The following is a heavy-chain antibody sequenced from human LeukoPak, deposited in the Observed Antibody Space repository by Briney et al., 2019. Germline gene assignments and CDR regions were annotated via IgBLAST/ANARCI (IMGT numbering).Heavy chain of an antibody. CDR1: GGSISSGDYY. Sequence: SQTLSLTCTVSGGSISSGDYYWSWIRQPPGKGLEWIGYIYYSGSTYYNPSLKSRVTISIDTSKNQFSLNLSSVTAADTAVYYCARRVIMSATGVPDTWLDPWGQGILVTVSS. CDR2: IYYSGST. V-gene: IGHV4-30-4*01. CDR3: ARRVIMSATGVPDTWLDP. J-gene: IGHJ5*02. D-gene: IGHD2-8*02.